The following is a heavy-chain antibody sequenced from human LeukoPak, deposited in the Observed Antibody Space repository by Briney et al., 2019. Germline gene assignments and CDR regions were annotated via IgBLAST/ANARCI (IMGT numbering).Heavy chain of an antibody. J-gene: IGHJ5*02. V-gene: IGHV4-59*01. CDR3: ARVEGSSWSYNWFDP. D-gene: IGHD6-13*01. Sequence: SETLSLTCTVSGGSISSYYWSWIQQPPGKGLEWIGYIYYSGSTNYNPSLKSRVTISVDTSKNQFSLKLSSVTAADTAVYYCARVEGSSWSYNWFDPWGQGTLVTVSS. CDR1: GGSISSYY. CDR2: IYYSGST.